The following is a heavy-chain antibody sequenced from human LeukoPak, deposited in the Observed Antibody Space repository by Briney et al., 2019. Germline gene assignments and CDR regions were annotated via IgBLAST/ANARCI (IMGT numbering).Heavy chain of an antibody. CDR3: ARDGLVQIYNWGFDS. V-gene: IGHV3-48*04. Sequence: GGSLRLSCAASGFTFSSYSMNWVRQAPGKGLEWVSYISSSSSTIYYADSVKGRFTISRDNAKNSLYLQMNSLRAEDTAVYFCARDGLVQIYNWGFDSWGQGTLVTVSS. D-gene: IGHD7-27*01. CDR2: ISSSSSTI. J-gene: IGHJ4*02. CDR1: GFTFSSYS.